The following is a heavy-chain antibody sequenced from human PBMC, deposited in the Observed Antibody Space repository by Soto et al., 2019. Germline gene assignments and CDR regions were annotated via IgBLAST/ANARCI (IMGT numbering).Heavy chain of an antibody. J-gene: IGHJ4*02. D-gene: IGHD2-21*02. V-gene: IGHV3-23*01. Sequence: PGGSVRLSXAASGFTLSSYTLNWVRRAPGKGPEWVATSSDRRTGNTHYSDSVRGRFTLSRDYSRNILFLQMDSLRADDTALYYCTTWLTAHFDYWGRGTQVTVSS. CDR2: SSDRRTGNT. CDR1: GFTLSSYT. CDR3: TTWLTAHFDY.